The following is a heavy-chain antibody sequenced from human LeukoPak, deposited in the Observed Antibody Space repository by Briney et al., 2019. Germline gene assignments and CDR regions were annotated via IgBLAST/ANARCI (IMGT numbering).Heavy chain of an antibody. D-gene: IGHD5-12*01. CDR1: GVTFSSYA. J-gene: IGHJ4*02. Sequence: SVKVSCKASGVTFSSYAISWVRQAPGQGLEWMGGIIPIFGTANYAQKFQGRVTITADESTSTAYMELSSLRSEDTAVYYCARGGYSGYLTDYWGQGTLVTVSS. CDR2: IIPIFGTA. CDR3: ARGGYSGYLTDY. V-gene: IGHV1-69*13.